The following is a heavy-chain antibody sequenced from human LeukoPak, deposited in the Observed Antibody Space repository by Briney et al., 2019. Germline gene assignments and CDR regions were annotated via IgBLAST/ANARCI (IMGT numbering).Heavy chain of an antibody. CDR2: LYSGGSP. D-gene: IGHD3-10*01. Sequence: GGSLRLSGAASGFTVSSNYMSWVRQAPGKGLEWVSILYSGGSPYYADSVKCRFTISRDNSKNTLYLQMNSLRAEDTAVYYCAREIRGVMSMDVWGQGTTVTVSS. CDR1: GFTVSSNY. J-gene: IGHJ6*02. CDR3: AREIRGVMSMDV. V-gene: IGHV3-53*01.